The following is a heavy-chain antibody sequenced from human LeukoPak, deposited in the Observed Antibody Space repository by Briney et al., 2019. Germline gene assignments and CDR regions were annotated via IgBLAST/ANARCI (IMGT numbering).Heavy chain of an antibody. CDR3: AKCGNSGCHLIDY. CDR2: ISGRTGGT. V-gene: IGHV3-23*01. CDR1: GFIFSGYG. J-gene: IGHJ4*02. Sequence: TGTSLRLSCAAFGFIFSGYGMHWVRQAPGKGLEWVSAISGRTGGTYYADSVKGRFTISRDNSKSTLYLQMDSLRAEDTAVYYCAKCGNSGCHLIDYWGQGTLVTVSS. D-gene: IGHD5-12*01.